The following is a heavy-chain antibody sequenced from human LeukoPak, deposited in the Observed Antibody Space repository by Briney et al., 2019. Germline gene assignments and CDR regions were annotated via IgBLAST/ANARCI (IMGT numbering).Heavy chain of an antibody. D-gene: IGHD2-15*01. CDR2: INTNTGNP. CDR3: ARGTCSGGSCSYAY. Sequence: ASVKVSCTASGNTSTRYGMNWVRQAPGQGLEWMGWINTNTGNPTYAQGFTGRFVFSLDTSVSTAYLHISSLKAEDTAVYYCARGTCSGGSCSYAYWGQGTLVTVSS. J-gene: IGHJ4*02. V-gene: IGHV7-4-1*02. CDR1: GNTSTRYG.